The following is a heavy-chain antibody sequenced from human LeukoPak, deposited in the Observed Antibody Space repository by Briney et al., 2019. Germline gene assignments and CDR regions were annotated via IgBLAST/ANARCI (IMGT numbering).Heavy chain of an antibody. Sequence: QPGGSLRLSCAASGSTFSDYYMSWIRQAPGKGLEWVSYISSSGSTIYYADSVKGRFTISRDNSKNTLYLQMNSLRAEDTAVYYCARESGTYGSGSYYNPRGAVGAFDIWGQGTMVTVSS. CDR3: ARESGTYGSGSYYNPRGAVGAFDI. CDR2: ISSSGSTI. CDR1: GSTFSDYY. J-gene: IGHJ3*02. D-gene: IGHD3-10*01. V-gene: IGHV3-11*04.